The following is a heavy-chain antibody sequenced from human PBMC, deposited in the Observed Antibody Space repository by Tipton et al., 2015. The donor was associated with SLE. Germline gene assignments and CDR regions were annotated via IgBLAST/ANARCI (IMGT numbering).Heavy chain of an antibody. D-gene: IGHD5-18*01. Sequence: QLVQSGVEVKKPGASVRVSCKASDYTFTTYGISWVRQAPGQGLEWMGWISTYNGNTNYAQKLQGRVTMTSDTSTSTAYMELRSLRSDDTAIYYCARVRVDTAMGVFDFWGQGTLVTVSS. J-gene: IGHJ4*02. V-gene: IGHV1-18*01. CDR1: DYTFTTYG. CDR3: ARVRVDTAMGVFDF. CDR2: ISTYNGNT.